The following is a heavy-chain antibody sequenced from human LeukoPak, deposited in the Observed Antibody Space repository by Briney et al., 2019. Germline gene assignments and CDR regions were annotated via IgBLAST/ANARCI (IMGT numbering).Heavy chain of an antibody. CDR3: ARDSVFEALMVRELNWFDP. J-gene: IGHJ5*02. D-gene: IGHD3-10*01. CDR2: ISSSSSYI. Sequence: GGSLRLSCAASGFTFSSYSMNWVRQAPGKGLEWVSSISSSSSYIYYADSVKGRFTISRDNAKNSLYLQMNSLRAEDTAVYYCARDSVFEALMVRELNWFDPWGQGTLVTVSS. V-gene: IGHV3-21*01. CDR1: GFTFSSYS.